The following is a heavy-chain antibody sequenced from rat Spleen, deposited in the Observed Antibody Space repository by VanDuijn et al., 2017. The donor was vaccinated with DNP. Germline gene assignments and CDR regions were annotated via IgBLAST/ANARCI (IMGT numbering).Heavy chain of an antibody. J-gene: IGHJ2*01. Sequence: VQLKESGPGLVQPSQTLSLTCTVSGFSLTTYGVAWVRQPPGKGLEWVASISTSGGTTYYPDSVKGRFTISRDNAENTVYLQMNSLRSEDTATYYCANEGYWGQGVMVTVSS. CDR2: ISTSGGTT. CDR3: ANEGY. V-gene: IGHV5S13*01. D-gene: IGHD1-11*01. CDR1: GFSLTTYG.